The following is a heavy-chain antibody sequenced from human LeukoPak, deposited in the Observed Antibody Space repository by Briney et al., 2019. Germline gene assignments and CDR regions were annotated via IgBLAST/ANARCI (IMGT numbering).Heavy chain of an antibody. D-gene: IGHD3-22*01. CDR2: ISWNSGSI. CDR1: GFTFDDYA. Sequence: GGSLRLSCAASGFTFDDYAMHWVRQAPGKGLEWVSGISWNSGSIGYADSVKGRFTISRDNAKNSLYLQMNSLRAEDMALYYCAKSANPMIVAVAIDYWGQGTLVTVSS. V-gene: IGHV3-9*03. J-gene: IGHJ4*02. CDR3: AKSANPMIVAVAIDY.